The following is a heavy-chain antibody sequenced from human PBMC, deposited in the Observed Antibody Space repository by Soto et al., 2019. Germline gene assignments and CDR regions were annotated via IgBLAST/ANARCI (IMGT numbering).Heavy chain of an antibody. V-gene: IGHV1-69*13. J-gene: IGHJ6*02. D-gene: IGHD6-13*01. CDR2: IMPVFGLT. Sequence: SVKVSCKASGGTFSRYSISWVRQAPGQGLEWMGGIMPVFGLTNYAQRSQGRVTITADESTSTAYMELSSLRSEDSAIYYCATVEAAADNYYYYGMDVWGQGTPVTVSS. CDR3: ATVEAAADNYYYYGMDV. CDR1: GGTFSRYS.